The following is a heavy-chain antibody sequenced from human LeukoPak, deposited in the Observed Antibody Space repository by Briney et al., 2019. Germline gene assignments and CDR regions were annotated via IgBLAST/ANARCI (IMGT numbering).Heavy chain of an antibody. D-gene: IGHD3-22*01. Sequence: SETLSLTCTVSGGSISTCYWTWVRQPPGKGLEWIGEIHQSGRTNYNPSLKSRVTISVDTSKNQFSLNLNSVTAADTAVYYCARFYFDSAPAAFDIWGQGTTVTVSS. CDR2: IHQSGRT. CDR1: GGSISTCY. CDR3: ARFYFDSAPAAFDI. J-gene: IGHJ3*02. V-gene: IGHV4-34*01.